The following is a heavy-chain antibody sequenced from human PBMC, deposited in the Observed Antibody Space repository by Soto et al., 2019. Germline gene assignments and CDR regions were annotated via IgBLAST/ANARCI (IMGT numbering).Heavy chain of an antibody. CDR3: ARGASSALTIFGVVQFDY. Sequence: PSETLSLTCAVYGGSFSGYYWSWIRQPPGKGLEWIGEINHSGSTNYNPSLKSRVTISVDTSKNQFSLKLSSVTAADTAVYYCARGASSALTIFGVVQFDYWGQGTLVTVSS. J-gene: IGHJ4*02. CDR2: INHSGST. D-gene: IGHD3-3*01. CDR1: GGSFSGYY. V-gene: IGHV4-34*01.